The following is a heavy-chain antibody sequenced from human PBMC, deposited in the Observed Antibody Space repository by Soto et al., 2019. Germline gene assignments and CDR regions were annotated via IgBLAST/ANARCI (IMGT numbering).Heavy chain of an antibody. D-gene: IGHD3-3*01. CDR1: GFTFSSYG. Sequence: GGSLRLSCAASGFTFSSYGMHWVRQAPGKGLEWVAVIWYDGSNKYYADSVKGRFTISRDNSKNTLYLQMNSLRAEDTAVYYCARDAPHRRATYYDFWSGYDYYYGMDVWGQGTTVTVSS. CDR2: IWYDGSNK. J-gene: IGHJ6*02. CDR3: ARDAPHRRATYYDFWSGYDYYYGMDV. V-gene: IGHV3-33*01.